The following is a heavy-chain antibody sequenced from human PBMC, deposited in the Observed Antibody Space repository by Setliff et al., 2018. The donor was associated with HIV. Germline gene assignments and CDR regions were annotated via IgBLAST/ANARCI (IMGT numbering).Heavy chain of an antibody. V-gene: IGHV4-59*01. Sequence: PSETLSLTCTVSGGSISSYYWSWIRQPPGKGLEWIGYIYHSGSTNYNPSLKSRVTISVDTSKNQFSLKLSSVTAADTAVYYCARVSNCSGGSCYFYFDYWGQGTLVTVSS. J-gene: IGHJ4*02. CDR2: IYHSGST. CDR3: ARVSNCSGGSCYFYFDY. CDR1: GGSISSYY. D-gene: IGHD2-15*01.